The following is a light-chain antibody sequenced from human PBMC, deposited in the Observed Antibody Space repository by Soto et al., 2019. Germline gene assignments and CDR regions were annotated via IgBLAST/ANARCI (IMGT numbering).Light chain of an antibody. V-gene: IGLV1-40*01. CDR2: GNS. J-gene: IGLJ1*01. CDR1: SSNIGAGYD. Sequence: QSVLTQPPSVSGAPGQRVTISCTGSSSNIGAGYDVHWYQQLPGTAPKLLIYGNSNRPSGVPDRFSGSKSGTSASLAITGLHADDEADDYCQSYDSSLSGSSVFGTGTKLTVL. CDR3: QSYDSSLSGSSV.